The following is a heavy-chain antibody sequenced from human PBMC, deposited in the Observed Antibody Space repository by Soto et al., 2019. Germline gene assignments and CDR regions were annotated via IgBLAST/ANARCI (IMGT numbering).Heavy chain of an antibody. D-gene: IGHD2-15*01. Sequence: ASVKVSCKASGYTFTGYYMHWVRQAPGQGLEWMGWINPNSGGTNYAQKFQGWVTMTRDTSISTAYMELSRLRSDDTAVYYCTNGIFCSGGSCNGAYYSYGMDVLGQRTAVTLSS. J-gene: IGHJ6*02. CDR3: TNGIFCSGGSCNGAYYSYGMDV. CDR2: INPNSGGT. V-gene: IGHV1-2*04. CDR1: GYTFTGYY.